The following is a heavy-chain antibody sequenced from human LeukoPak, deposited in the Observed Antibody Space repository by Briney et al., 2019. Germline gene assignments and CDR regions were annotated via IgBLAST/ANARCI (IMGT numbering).Heavy chain of an antibody. CDR1: GGSISSYY. CDR3: ATGYCEPFEE. V-gene: IGHV4-59*01. J-gene: IGHJ4*02. CDR2: ISDTGTT. Sequence: SETLSLTCTVSGGSISSYYWNWIRQPPGKGPEWIGCISDTGTTKYNPAFKSRVTISVDTSKNQFSLKLTSVTAADTAVYFCATGYCEPFEEWGQGTLVSVSS. D-gene: IGHD3-9*01.